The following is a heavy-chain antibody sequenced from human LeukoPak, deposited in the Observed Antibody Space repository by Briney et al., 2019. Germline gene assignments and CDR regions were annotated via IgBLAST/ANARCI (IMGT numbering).Heavy chain of an antibody. CDR3: ARLGAGPTYYDFWSGYSSFYFDY. V-gene: IGHV4-39*02. CDR1: GGSTSGGNYY. Sequence: SETLSLTCIVSGGSTSGGNYYWGWLRRPPGTGLEWIGGISSSGNTCYNPSLKSRITISVDTSKNHFSLKLSSVTAADTAVYYCARLGAGPTYYDFWSGYSSFYFDYWGQGTLVTVSS. CDR2: ISSSGNT. J-gene: IGHJ4*02. D-gene: IGHD3-3*01.